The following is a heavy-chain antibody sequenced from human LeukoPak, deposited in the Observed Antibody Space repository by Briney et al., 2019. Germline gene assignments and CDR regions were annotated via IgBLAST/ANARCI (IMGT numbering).Heavy chain of an antibody. CDR2: IYSDGIST. J-gene: IGHJ4*02. CDR1: GFTFSSYW. D-gene: IGHD3-16*01. CDR3: ARLHYDFVWGIFDY. Sequence: GGSLRLSCAASGFTFSSYWMHWVRHAPGKGLVWVSRIYSDGISTSYADSVKGRFTISRDNAKNSLYLQMNSLRAEDTAVYYCARLHYDFVWGIFDYWGQGTLVTVSS. V-gene: IGHV3-74*01.